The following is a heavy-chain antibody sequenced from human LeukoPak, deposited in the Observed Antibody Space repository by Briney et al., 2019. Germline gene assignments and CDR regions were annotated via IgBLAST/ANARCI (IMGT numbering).Heavy chain of an antibody. V-gene: IGHV4-39*07. CDR1: GGSISSSGYY. CDR2: IYYSGST. J-gene: IGHJ4*02. D-gene: IGHD3-9*01. Sequence: SETLSLTCTVSGGSISSSGYYWGWIRQPPGKGLEWIGGIYYSGSTNYNPSLKSRVTMSVDTSKNQFSLKLSSVTAADTAVYYCARDRRYFDWFHFDYWGQGTLVTVSS. CDR3: ARDRRYFDWFHFDY.